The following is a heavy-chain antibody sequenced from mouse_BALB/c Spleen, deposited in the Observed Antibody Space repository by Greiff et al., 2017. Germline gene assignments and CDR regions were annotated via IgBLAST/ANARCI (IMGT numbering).Heavy chain of an antibody. J-gene: IGHJ4*01. CDR2: ISSGGSYT. Sequence: EVKLMESGGDLVKPGGSLKLSCAASGFTFSSYGMSWVRQTPDKRLEWVATISSGGSYTYYPDSVKGRFTISRDNAKNTLYLQMSSLKSEDTAMYYCARQSDGNYHYAMDYWGQGTSVTVSS. V-gene: IGHV5-6*01. CDR1: GFTFSSYG. CDR3: ARQSDGNYHYAMDY. D-gene: IGHD2-1*01.